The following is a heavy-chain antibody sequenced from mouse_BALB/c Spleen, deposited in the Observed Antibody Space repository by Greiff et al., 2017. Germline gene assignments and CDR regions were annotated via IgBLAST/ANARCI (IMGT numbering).Heavy chain of an antibody. CDR2: ISSGGGST. Sequence: DVMLVESGGGLVKPGGSLKLSCAASGFAFSSYDMSWVRQTPEKRLEWVAYISSGGGSTYYPDTVKGRFTISRDNAKNTLYLQMSSLKSEDTAMYYCARQRGLGYFDYWGQGTTLTVAS. CDR3: ARQRGLGYFDY. CDR1: GFAFSSYD. D-gene: IGHD2-4*01. J-gene: IGHJ2*01. V-gene: IGHV5-12-1*01.